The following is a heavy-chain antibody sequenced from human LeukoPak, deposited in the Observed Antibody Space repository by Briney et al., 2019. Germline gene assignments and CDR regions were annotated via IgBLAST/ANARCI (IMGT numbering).Heavy chain of an antibody. Sequence: PGGSLRLSCAASGFTFSSYAMSWVRQAPGKGLEWVSAISGSGGSTYYADSVKGRFTISRDNSKNTLYLQMNSLRAEDTAVYYCAKDYPSQWLVDYYHYGMDVGGQGTRVTVSS. CDR3: AKDYPSQWLVDYYHYGMDV. V-gene: IGHV3-23*01. CDR2: ISGSGGST. CDR1: GFTFSSYA. J-gene: IGHJ6*02. D-gene: IGHD6-19*01.